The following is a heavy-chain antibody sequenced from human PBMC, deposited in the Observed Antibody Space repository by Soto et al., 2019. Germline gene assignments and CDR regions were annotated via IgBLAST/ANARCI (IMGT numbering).Heavy chain of an antibody. CDR3: ARGEGYSFPHDY. J-gene: IGHJ4*02. CDR1: GASITNQY. D-gene: IGHD5-18*01. V-gene: IGHV4-59*11. CDR2: IYYSAST. Sequence: SETLSLTCTVSGASITNQYWSWIRQPPGKGLEWIGYIYYSASTNLNPSLKSRVTISADTSKNELSLKLTSVSAADTAVYYCARGEGYSFPHDYWGQGTLVTVSS.